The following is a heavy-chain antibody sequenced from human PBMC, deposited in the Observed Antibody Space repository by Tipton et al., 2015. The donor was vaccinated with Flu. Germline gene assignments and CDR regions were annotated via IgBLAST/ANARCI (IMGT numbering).Heavy chain of an antibody. Sequence: SLRLSCAASGFTFSSYAMSLVRQAPGKGLEWVSAVSGSGGSTYYADSVRGRFTISRDNSKNTLYLQMNSLRAEDTAVYYCAKARYGSGSDLDYWGQGTLVTVSS. V-gene: IGHV3-23*01. J-gene: IGHJ4*02. CDR2: VSGSGGST. CDR1: GFTFSSYA. CDR3: AKARYGSGSDLDY. D-gene: IGHD3-10*01.